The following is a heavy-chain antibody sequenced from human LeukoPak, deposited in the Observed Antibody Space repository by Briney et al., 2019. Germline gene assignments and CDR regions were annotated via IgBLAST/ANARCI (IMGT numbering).Heavy chain of an antibody. V-gene: IGHV3-33*01. D-gene: IGHD1-26*01. Sequence: GGSLRLSCAASGFTFSSYGMHWVRQAPGRGLEWVAVIWYDGSNKYYADSVKGRFTISRDNSKNTLYLQINGLRAEDTAVYHCARDRSTTAVDYWGQGTLVTVSS. CDR2: IWYDGSNK. CDR3: ARDRSTTAVDY. CDR1: GFTFSSYG. J-gene: IGHJ4*02.